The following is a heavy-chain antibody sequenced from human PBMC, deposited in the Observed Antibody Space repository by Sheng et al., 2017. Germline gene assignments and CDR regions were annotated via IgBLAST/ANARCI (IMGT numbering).Heavy chain of an antibody. CDR3: ARETCSSTSCYGYYYYMDV. CDR2: ISSSSSYI. CDR1: GFTFSSYS. Sequence: EVQLVESGGGLVKPGGSLRLSCAASGFTFSSYSMNWVRQAPGKGLEWVSSISSSSSYIYYADSVKGRFTISRDNAKNSLYLQMNSLRAEDTAVYYCARETCSSTSCYGYYYYMDVWGKGTTVTVSS. D-gene: IGHD2-2*01. J-gene: IGHJ6*03. V-gene: IGHV3-21*01.